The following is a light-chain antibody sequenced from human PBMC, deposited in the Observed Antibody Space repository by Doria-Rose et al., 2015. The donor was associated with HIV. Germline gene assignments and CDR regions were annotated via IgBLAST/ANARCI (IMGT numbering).Light chain of an antibody. V-gene: IGKV3-20*01. CDR3: HQYGTSWT. Sequence: TQSPGTLSLSPGERATLSCRASQSFSSTYLAWYQQKPGQAPSLLIYDGSTRATGIPDRFSASRPATDFTLTINRLEPEDFALYYCHQYGTSWTFGQGTKVEI. CDR2: DGS. CDR1: QSFSSTY. J-gene: IGKJ1*01.